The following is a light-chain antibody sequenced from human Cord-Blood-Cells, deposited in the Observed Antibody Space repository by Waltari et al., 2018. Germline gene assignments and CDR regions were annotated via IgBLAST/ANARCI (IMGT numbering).Light chain of an antibody. V-gene: IGLV2-11*01. CDR1: SSDVGGYNY. CDR3: CSYAGSYTVV. Sequence: SALTQTRSVSGSPGQSVTLPCPGTSSDVGGYNYVSWYQPHPGKAPKLMIYDVSKRPSGVPDLFSGSKSGNTASLTISGLQAEDEADYYCCSYAGSYTVVFGGGTKLTVL. J-gene: IGLJ2*01. CDR2: DVS.